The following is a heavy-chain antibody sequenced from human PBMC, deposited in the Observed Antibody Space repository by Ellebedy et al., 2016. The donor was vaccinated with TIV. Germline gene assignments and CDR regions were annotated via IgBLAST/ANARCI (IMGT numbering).Heavy chain of an antibody. CDR2: INHSGSP. D-gene: IGHD1-1*01. J-gene: IGHJ6*03. CDR1: GGSFSNYY. V-gene: IGHV4-34*01. Sequence: MPSETLSLTCAVYGGSFSNYYWNWIRQPPGRGLEWIGEINHSGSPNYNPSLKSRVTISLDTSKNHFSLKLTSVTAADTAVYYCASFVLLKRTASHMDVWGKGTTVTVSS. CDR3: ASFVLLKRTASHMDV.